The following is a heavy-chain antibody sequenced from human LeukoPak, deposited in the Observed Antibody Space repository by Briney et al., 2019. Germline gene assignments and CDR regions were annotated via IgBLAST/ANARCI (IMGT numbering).Heavy chain of an antibody. CDR1: GGSISSYY. CDR2: IYYSGST. D-gene: IGHD6-13*01. V-gene: IGHV4-59*08. CDR3: ARLYIAAAYYFDY. Sequence: PSETLSLTCTVSGGSISSYYWSWIRQPPGKGLEWIGYIYYSGSTNYNPSLKSRVTISVDTSKNQFSLKLSSVTAADTAMYYCARLYIAAAYYFDYWGQGTLVTVSS. J-gene: IGHJ4*02.